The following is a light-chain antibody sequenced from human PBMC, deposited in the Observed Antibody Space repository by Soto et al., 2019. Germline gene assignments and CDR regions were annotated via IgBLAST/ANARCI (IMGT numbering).Light chain of an antibody. J-gene: IGKJ1*01. Sequence: DIQMTQSPSTLSASVGDRVTITCRASQSISSWLAWYQQKPGKAPKLLIYNASSLESGVPSRFSGSGYGTEFTLTISSLQPDDFATYYCQQYNSYSHTFGQGTKVEIK. V-gene: IGKV1-5*03. CDR1: QSISSW. CDR2: NAS. CDR3: QQYNSYSHT.